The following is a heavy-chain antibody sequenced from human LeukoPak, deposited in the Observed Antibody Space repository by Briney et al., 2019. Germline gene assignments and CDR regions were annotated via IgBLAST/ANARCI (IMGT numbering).Heavy chain of an antibody. CDR3: ARAVLYYSSGYYPGWGDDYYYYMDV. D-gene: IGHD3-22*01. J-gene: IGHJ6*03. V-gene: IGHV1-2*02. Sequence: ASVKVSCKASGYTFTGYYMHWVRQAPGQGLEWMGWINPNSGGTNYAQKFQGRVTMTRDTSISTAYMELSRLRSDDTAVYYCARAVLYYSSGYYPGWGDDYYYYMDVWGKGTTVTISS. CDR2: INPNSGGT. CDR1: GYTFTGYY.